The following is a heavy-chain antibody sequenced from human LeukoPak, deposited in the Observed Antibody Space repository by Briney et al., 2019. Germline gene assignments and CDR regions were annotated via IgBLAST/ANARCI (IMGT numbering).Heavy chain of an antibody. CDR2: ISWDGGST. Sequence: GGSLRLSCAASGFTFDDYTMHWVRQAPGKGLEWVSLISWDGGSTYYADSVKGRFTISRDNSKNSLYLQMNSLRAEDTALYYCAKDRRSGWYSEYYMDVWGKGITVTVSS. D-gene: IGHD6-19*01. J-gene: IGHJ6*03. V-gene: IGHV3-43*01. CDR3: AKDRRSGWYSEYYMDV. CDR1: GFTFDDYT.